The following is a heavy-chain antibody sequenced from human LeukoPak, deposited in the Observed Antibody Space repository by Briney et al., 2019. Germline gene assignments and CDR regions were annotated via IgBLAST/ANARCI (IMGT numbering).Heavy chain of an antibody. J-gene: IGHJ6*03. Sequence: ASVKVSCKASGYSFTNYGISWVRQAPGQGLEWMGWISAYNGNTNYAQKLQGRVTMTTDTSTSTAYMELRSLRSDDTAVYYCARDSFERHYYYYMDVWGKGTTVTVSS. V-gene: IGHV1-18*01. CDR3: ARDSFERHYYYYMDV. D-gene: IGHD2-15*01. CDR1: GYSFTNYG. CDR2: ISAYNGNT.